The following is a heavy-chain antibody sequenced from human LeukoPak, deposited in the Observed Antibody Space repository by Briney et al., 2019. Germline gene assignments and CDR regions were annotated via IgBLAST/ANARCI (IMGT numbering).Heavy chain of an antibody. V-gene: IGHV4-59*08. D-gene: IGHD3-22*01. CDR2: IFFTGNT. CDR3: ARHIGSSGKITGVDYYYYYGMDV. J-gene: IGHJ6*02. Sequence: SETLSLTCTVSGGSISSYYWSWIRQPPGGGLEWIGYIFFTGNTNYNPSLRSRITISIDTSKNQLSLKLSSVTAADTAVYYCARHIGSSGKITGVDYYYYYGMDVWGQGTTVTVSS. CDR1: GGSISSYY.